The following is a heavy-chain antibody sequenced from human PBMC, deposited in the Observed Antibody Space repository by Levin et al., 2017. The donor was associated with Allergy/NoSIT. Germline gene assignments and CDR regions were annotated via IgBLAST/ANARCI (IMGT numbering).Heavy chain of an antibody. CDR1: GFTFSSYS. V-gene: IGHV3-30*04. CDR2: ISYDGERK. CDR3: AKDRCTTSVCYAPES. J-gene: IGHJ4*02. Sequence: PGESLKISCAASGFTFSSYSIHWVRQTPDKGLEWVTVISYDGERKYYADSVKGRFTSSRDNSKKTVFLQMDRLRPEDTGVYFCAKDRCTTSVCYAPESWGQGTLVTVSS. D-gene: IGHD2-8*01.